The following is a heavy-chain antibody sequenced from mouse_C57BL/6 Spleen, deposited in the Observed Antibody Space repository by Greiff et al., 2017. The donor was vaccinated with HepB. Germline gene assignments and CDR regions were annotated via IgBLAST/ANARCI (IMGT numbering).Heavy chain of an antibody. CDR3: ATDGYYADYAMDY. D-gene: IGHD2-3*01. J-gene: IGHJ4*01. V-gene: IGHV2-6*03. CDR2: IWSDGST. Sequence: VKLKESGPGLVAPSQSLSITCTVSGFSLTSYGVHWVRQPPGKGLEWLVVIWSDGSTTYNSALKSRLSISKDNSKSQVFLKMNSLQTDDTAMYYCATDGYYADYAMDYWGQGTSVTVSS. CDR1: GFSLTSYG.